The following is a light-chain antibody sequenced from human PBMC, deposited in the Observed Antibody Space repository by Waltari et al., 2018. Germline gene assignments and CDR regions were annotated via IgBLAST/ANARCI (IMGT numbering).Light chain of an antibody. V-gene: IGKV3-20*01. CDR3: QQYGSSILYT. CDR2: GAS. CDR1: QSLTKKY. J-gene: IGKJ2*01. Sequence: VLTQSPGTLSLSPGESDTLSCRASQSLTKKYLAWYQQKPGQAPRLLIYGASSRAAGIPDRFSGSGSGTDFTLTISRLEPEDFAVYYCQQYGSSILYTFGQGTKLEIK.